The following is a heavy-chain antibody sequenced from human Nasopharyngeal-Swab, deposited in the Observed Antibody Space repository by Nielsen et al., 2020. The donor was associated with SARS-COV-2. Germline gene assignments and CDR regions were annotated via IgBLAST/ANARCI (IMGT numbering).Heavy chain of an antibody. CDR3: AREALDSTTYYYYMDV. Sequence: GGSLRLSCSASGFTFSSYAMHWVRQAPGKGLEYVSAISSNGGSTYYADSVKGRFTISRDNSKNTLYLQMSSLRAEDTAVYYCAREALDSTTYYYYMDVWGKGTTVTVSS. CDR1: GFTFSSYA. D-gene: IGHD1-1*01. J-gene: IGHJ6*03. V-gene: IGHV3-64D*06. CDR2: ISSNGGST.